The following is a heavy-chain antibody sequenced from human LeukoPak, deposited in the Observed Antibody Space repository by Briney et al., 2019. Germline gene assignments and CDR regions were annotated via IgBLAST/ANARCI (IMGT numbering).Heavy chain of an antibody. CDR1: GGSFSGYY. D-gene: IGHD3-16*01. CDR3: ARDGGVTYYYFYYYMDV. CDR2: INHSGST. Sequence: SETLSLTCAVYGGSFSGYYWSWIRQPPGKGLEWIGEINHSGSTNYNPSLKSRVTISVDTSKNQFSLKLSSVTAADTAVYYCARDGGVTYYYFYYYMDVWGKGTTVTVSS. V-gene: IGHV4-34*01. J-gene: IGHJ6*03.